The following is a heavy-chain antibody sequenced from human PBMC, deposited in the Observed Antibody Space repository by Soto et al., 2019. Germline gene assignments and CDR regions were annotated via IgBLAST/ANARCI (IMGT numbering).Heavy chain of an antibody. Sequence: QVQLQESGPGLVKPSGTLSLTCAVSGGSISSSNWWSWVRQPPGKGLEWIGEIYHSGSTNYNPSLKSRVTISVDKSKNQFSLKLSSGTAADTAVYYCASTDYYDSSGYYNNYYYYYGMDVWGQGTTVTVSS. CDR1: GGSISSSNW. V-gene: IGHV4-4*02. J-gene: IGHJ6*02. CDR2: IYHSGST. CDR3: ASTDYYDSSGYYNNYYYYYGMDV. D-gene: IGHD3-22*01.